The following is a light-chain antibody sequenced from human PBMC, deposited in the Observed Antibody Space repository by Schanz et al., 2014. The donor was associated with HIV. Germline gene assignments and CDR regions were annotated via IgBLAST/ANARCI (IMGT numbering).Light chain of an antibody. J-gene: IGKJ1*01. V-gene: IGKV4-1*01. Sequence: DIVMTQSPDSLAVSLGERATINCKSSQTVLYSSNNKNDLAWYQQKAGQPPKLLIYWASIRESGVPDRFSGSGSGTDFTLTISSLQAEDVAVYYCQQYCVTPWTFGQGTNVEIK. CDR1: QTVLYSSNNKND. CDR2: WAS. CDR3: QQYCVTPWT.